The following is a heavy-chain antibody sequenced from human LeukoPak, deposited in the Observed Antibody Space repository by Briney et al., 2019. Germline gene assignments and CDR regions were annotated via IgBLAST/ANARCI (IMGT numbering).Heavy chain of an antibody. CDR1: GGSFSGYY. Sequence: SETLSLTCAVYGGSFSGYYWSWIRQPPGKGLEWIGEINHSGSTNYNPSLKSRVTISVDTSKNQFSLKLSSVTAADTAVYYCANLEATQYYFDYWAREPWSPSPQ. CDR3: ANLEATQYYFDY. D-gene: IGHD1-1*01. CDR2: INHSGST. J-gene: IGHJ4*02. V-gene: IGHV4-34*01.